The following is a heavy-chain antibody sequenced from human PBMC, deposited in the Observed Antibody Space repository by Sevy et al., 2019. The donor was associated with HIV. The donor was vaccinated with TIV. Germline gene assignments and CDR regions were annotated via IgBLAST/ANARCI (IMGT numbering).Heavy chain of an antibody. V-gene: IGHV3-48*03. CDR1: GFTFSSYD. D-gene: IGHD2-8*01. Sequence: GGSLRLSCTASGFTFSSYDMNWVRQAPGKGLEWVSKISSSGSSIYYADCVKGRFTISRDNAKNSLNLQMNSLRAEDTAVYCCTRNGGAFDNGFDPWGQGTLVTVSS. CDR2: ISSSGSSI. J-gene: IGHJ5*02. CDR3: TRNGGAFDNGFDP.